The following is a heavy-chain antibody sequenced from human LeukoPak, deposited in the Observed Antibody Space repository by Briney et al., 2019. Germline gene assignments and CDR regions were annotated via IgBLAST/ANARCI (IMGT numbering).Heavy chain of an antibody. CDR2: ISGSGGST. Sequence: GGSLRLSCAASGLTFSNYWMSWVRQGPGKGLEWVSAISGSGGSTYYADSVKGRFTISRDNSKNTLYLQMNSLRAEDTAVYYCAKGGVDYYDSSGDYWGQGTLVTVSP. D-gene: IGHD3-22*01. J-gene: IGHJ4*02. V-gene: IGHV3-23*01. CDR1: GLTFSNYW. CDR3: AKGGVDYYDSSGDY.